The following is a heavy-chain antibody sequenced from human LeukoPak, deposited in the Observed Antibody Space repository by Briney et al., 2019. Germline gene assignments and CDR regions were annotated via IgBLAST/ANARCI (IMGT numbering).Heavy chain of an antibody. CDR1: GYTFTGYY. CDR2: INPNSGGT. V-gene: IGHV1-2*02. CDR3: ARDGEILMVYANSYYYYYYMDV. Sequence: ASVKVSCKASGYTFTGYYMHWVRQAPGQGLEWMGWINPNSGGTNYAQKFQGRVTMTRDTSISTAYMEPSRLRSDDTAVYYCARDGEILMVYANSYYYYYYMDVWGKGTTVTVSS. J-gene: IGHJ6*03. D-gene: IGHD2-8*01.